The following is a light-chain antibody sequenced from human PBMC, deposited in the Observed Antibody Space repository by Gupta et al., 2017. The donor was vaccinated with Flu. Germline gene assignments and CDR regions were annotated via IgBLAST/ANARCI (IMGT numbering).Light chain of an antibody. CDR2: EAS. V-gene: IGKV3-11*01. J-gene: IGKJ4*01. Sequence: DTVLTQSPATLSLSPGESATLSCRASQNIYSNLAWYRQRPGQSPRLLVYEASRRATGIPSRFSGSGSGTDFTLTISSLESEDFGVYFCQQRGDCPLTFGGGTKVDIK. CDR1: QNIYSN. CDR3: QQRGDCPLT.